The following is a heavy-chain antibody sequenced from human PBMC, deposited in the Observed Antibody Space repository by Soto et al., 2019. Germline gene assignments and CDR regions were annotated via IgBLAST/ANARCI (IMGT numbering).Heavy chain of an antibody. D-gene: IGHD3-10*01. Sequence: QVQLVQSGAEVKKPGSSVKVSCKASGGTFSTYAISWVRQAPGQGLEWMGGIIPIFGTSDYAQKFQGRVTITADESTITAYMELRSLRSEGTAVYYCARNYYGSGSYYIDYWGQGTLVTVSS. V-gene: IGHV1-69*12. J-gene: IGHJ4*02. CDR3: ARNYYGSGSYYIDY. CDR2: IIPIFGTS. CDR1: GGTFSTYA.